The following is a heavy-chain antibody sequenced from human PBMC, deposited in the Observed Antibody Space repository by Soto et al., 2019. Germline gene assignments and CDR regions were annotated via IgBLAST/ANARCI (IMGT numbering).Heavy chain of an antibody. Sequence: EGQLLESGGGFVQPGGSLRLSCVASGFPFSHYDMTWVRQVPGKGLEWVSAISAGGDRTDYADSVRGRFTISRDNSRNTVYLQINSLGAEDTAEFYCATYCTRVTCQTYWGQGVLVTVSS. CDR1: GFPFSHYD. D-gene: IGHD2-8*01. J-gene: IGHJ4*02. CDR2: ISAGGDRT. V-gene: IGHV3-23*01. CDR3: ATYCTRVTCQTY.